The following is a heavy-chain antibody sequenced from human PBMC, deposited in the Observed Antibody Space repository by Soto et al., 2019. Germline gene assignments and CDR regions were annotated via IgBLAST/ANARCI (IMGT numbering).Heavy chain of an antibody. J-gene: IGHJ4*02. D-gene: IGHD3-22*01. Sequence: ASVKVACKASGYTFTSYAMHWVRQAPGQRLEWMGWINAGNGNKKYSQKSPGRVTITRDTSASTAYMELSSLRSEDTAVYYCARLGSYYDDSSDFDYWGQGTLVTVSS. V-gene: IGHV1-3*01. CDR3: ARLGSYYDDSSDFDY. CDR2: INAGNGNK. CDR1: GYTFTSYA.